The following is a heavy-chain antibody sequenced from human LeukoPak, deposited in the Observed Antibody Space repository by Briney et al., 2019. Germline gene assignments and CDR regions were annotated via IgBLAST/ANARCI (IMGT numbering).Heavy chain of an antibody. CDR2: ISVYNGNK. CDR1: GYTFTSYG. CDR3: AREGNWNYPPPFDY. J-gene: IGHJ4*02. D-gene: IGHD1-7*01. Sequence: GASVKVSCEASGYTFTSYGISWVRQAPGQGLEWMGWISVYNGNKNYAQKFQARLTMTTDTFTSTAYMELRSLRSDDTAVYYCAREGNWNYPPPFDYWGQGTLVTVSS. V-gene: IGHV1-18*01.